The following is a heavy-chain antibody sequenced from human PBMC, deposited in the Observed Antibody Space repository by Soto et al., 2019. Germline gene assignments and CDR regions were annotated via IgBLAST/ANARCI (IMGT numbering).Heavy chain of an antibody. D-gene: IGHD6-19*01. CDR3: AREGGSGWYYYDY. V-gene: IGHV4-34*01. J-gene: IGHJ4*01. CDR2: INYTGTT. CDR1: GGSFSGYS. Sequence: SETLSLTCAVNGGSFSGYSWTWIRQAPGKGLDWIGEINYTGTTNYSPSLKSRVTLSVDTSKDQFSLELRSVSAADTAVYYCAREGGSGWYYYDYWGHGTLVTVS.